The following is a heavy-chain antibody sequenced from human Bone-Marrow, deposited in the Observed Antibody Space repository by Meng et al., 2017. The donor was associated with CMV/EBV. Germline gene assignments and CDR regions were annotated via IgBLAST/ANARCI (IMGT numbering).Heavy chain of an antibody. CDR2: INHSGST. CDR3: ARGPIAARHFDY. Sequence: GSLRLSCAVYGGSFSGYYWSWIRQPPGKGLEWIGEINHSGSTNYNPSLKSRVTISVDTSMNQFSLKLSSVTAADTAVDYCARGPIAARHFDYWGQGTLVTVSS. D-gene: IGHD6-13*01. J-gene: IGHJ4*02. V-gene: IGHV4-34*01. CDR1: GGSFSGYY.